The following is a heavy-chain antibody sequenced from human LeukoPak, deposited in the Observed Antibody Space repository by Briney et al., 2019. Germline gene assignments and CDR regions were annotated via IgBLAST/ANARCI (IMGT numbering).Heavy chain of an antibody. J-gene: IGHJ4*02. CDR2: ISSSSSYI. CDR3: ARAGDGYNYYFDY. CDR1: GFTFSSYS. D-gene: IGHD5-24*01. V-gene: IGHV3-21*01. Sequence: GGSLRLSCAASGFTFSSYSMNWVRQAPGKGLEWDSSISSSSSYIYYADSVKGRFTISRDNAKNSLYLQMNSLRAEDTAVYYCARAGDGYNYYFDYWGQGTLVTVSS.